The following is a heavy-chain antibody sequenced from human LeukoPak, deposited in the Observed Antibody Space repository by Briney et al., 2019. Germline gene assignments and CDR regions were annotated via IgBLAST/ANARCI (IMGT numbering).Heavy chain of an antibody. J-gene: IGHJ4*02. CDR3: ARVGFTSFDY. CDR1: GDSISSGRYY. Sequence: KSSQTLSLTCTVSGDSISSGRYYWSWIRQPAGKGLEWIGRIFTSGATNYNPSLKSRVTISVDTSKNQFSLKLSSVTAADTAVYYCARVGFTSFDYWGQGTLVTVSS. D-gene: IGHD1-26*01. V-gene: IGHV4-61*02. CDR2: IFTSGAT.